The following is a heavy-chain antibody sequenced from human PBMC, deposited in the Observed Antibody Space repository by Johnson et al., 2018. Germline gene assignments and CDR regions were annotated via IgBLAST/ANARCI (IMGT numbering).Heavy chain of an antibody. V-gene: IGHV3-30*03. D-gene: IGHD4-17*01. CDR1: GFTFSSYG. CDR2: ISYDGGNK. J-gene: IGHJ1*01. CDR3: ATAVTTSRYFQK. Sequence: VQLLESGGGVVQPGRSLRLSCAASGFTFSSYGMHWVRQAPGKGLEWVAVISYDGGNKYYADSVRGRFTISRDNSQNTLYLQMNGLGAGDTAVYYCATAVTTSRYFQKWGEDTLGTVSS.